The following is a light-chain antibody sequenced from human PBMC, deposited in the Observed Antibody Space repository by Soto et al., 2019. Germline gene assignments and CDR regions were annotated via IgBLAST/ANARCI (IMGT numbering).Light chain of an antibody. V-gene: IGKV1-5*01. Sequence: DIQMTQSPSTLSASVGDRVTITCRASPSISDWLAWYQQKPGKAPNLLIYDASTLQSGVPSRFSGSGSGTEFTLTISSLQPDDFATYYCQEYNSATFGQGTKVDIK. CDR1: PSISDW. J-gene: IGKJ2*01. CDR2: DAS. CDR3: QEYNSAT.